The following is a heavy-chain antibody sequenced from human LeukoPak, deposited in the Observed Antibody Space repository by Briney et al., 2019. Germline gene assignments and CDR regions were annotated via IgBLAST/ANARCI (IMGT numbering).Heavy chain of an antibody. Sequence: GGSLRLSCAASGFTFSSYAMSWVRQAPGKGLEWVSAISASGASTYYADSVKGRFTISRDNSKNTVYLQMNSLRAEDSAVYYCARPYGDYYFDYWGQGTLVTVSS. CDR3: ARPYGDYYFDY. V-gene: IGHV3-23*01. CDR1: GFTFSSYA. D-gene: IGHD4-17*01. J-gene: IGHJ4*02. CDR2: ISASGAST.